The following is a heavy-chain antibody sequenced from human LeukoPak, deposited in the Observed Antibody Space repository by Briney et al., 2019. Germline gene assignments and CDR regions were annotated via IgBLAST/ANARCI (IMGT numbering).Heavy chain of an antibody. J-gene: IGHJ3*01. CDR3: AREPYSYDSSGYLFGGV. CDR1: GFTFSSYS. CDR2: ISSSSSTI. V-gene: IGHV3-48*01. Sequence: PGGSLRPSCAASGFTFSSYSMNWVRQAPGKGLEWVSYISSSSSTIYYADSVKGRFTISRDNAKNSLYLQMNSLRAEDTAVYYCAREPYSYDSSGYLFGGVWGQGTMVTVSS. D-gene: IGHD3-22*01.